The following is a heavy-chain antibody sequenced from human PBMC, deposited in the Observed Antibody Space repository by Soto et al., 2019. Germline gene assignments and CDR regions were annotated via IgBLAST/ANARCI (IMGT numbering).Heavy chain of an antibody. V-gene: IGHV3-53*01. CDR3: ARVEMATFDY. CDR2: IYSGGST. J-gene: IGHJ4*02. CDR1: GFTVSINY. Sequence: GGSLKRSCAAPGFTVSINYMSWVPHAPGEGLEWVSAIYSGGSTYYADSVKGRFTISRDNSKNTLYLQLNSLRGEDTAVYYCARVEMATFDYCGQGTLVTV. D-gene: IGHD5-12*01.